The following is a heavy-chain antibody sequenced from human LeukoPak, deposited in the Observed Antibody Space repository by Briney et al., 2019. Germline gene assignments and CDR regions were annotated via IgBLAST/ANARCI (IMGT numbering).Heavy chain of an antibody. J-gene: IGHJ4*02. V-gene: IGHV5-51*01. CDR1: GYSFSNYW. CDR3: ARRLYYYNSGTNYYFDF. CDR2: VYPGDSDT. D-gene: IGHD3-10*01. Sequence: KPGESLKISCKGSGYSFSNYWIGWVRQMPGKGLEWMGIVYPGDSDTRYSPSFQGQVTISADKSISTAYLQWSSLKASDTAIYYCARRLYYYNSGTNYYFDFWGQGTLVTVSS.